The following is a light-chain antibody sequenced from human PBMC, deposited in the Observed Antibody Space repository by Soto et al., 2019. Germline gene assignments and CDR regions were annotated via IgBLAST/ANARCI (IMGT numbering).Light chain of an antibody. CDR1: SNDVGVYNY. V-gene: IGLV2-14*03. J-gene: IGLJ3*02. Sequence: QSVLTQPASVSGSPGQSITISCTGTSNDVGVYNYVSWYQQHPGKAPKLMIYDVTRRPSGVSNRFSGSKSGNTASLTISGLQAEDEADYYCSSYTSRISWVFGGATKLTVL. CDR2: DVT. CDR3: SSYTSRISWV.